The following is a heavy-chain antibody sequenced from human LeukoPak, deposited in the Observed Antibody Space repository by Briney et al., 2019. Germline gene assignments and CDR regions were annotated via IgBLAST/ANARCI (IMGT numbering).Heavy chain of an antibody. CDR1: GGIFSSYV. J-gene: IGHJ4*02. CDR3: ATDQTLGYNYGSASLGYFDY. D-gene: IGHD3-10*01. CDR2: IIPFVGTA. Sequence: ASVKVSCKAVGGIFSSYVISWVRQAAGQGVEWLGGIIPFVGTANYAQKFQGRVTITADESTSTAYMELSSLRSEDTAVYYCATDQTLGYNYGSASLGYFDYWGQGTLVTVSS. V-gene: IGHV1-69*13.